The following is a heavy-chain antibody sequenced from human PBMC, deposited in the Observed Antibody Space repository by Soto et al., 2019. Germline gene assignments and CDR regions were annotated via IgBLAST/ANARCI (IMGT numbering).Heavy chain of an antibody. V-gene: IGHV1-69*06. J-gene: IGHJ5*02. CDR3: ARGLPYFDWLLEGWFDP. Sequence: SVKVSCKASGGTFSSYAISWVRQAPGQGLEWMGGIIPIFGTANYAQKFQGRVTITADKSTSTAYMELSSLRSEDTAVYYCARGLPYFDWLLEGWFDPWGQGTLVTVSS. CDR2: IIPIFGTA. D-gene: IGHD3-9*01. CDR1: GGTFSSYA.